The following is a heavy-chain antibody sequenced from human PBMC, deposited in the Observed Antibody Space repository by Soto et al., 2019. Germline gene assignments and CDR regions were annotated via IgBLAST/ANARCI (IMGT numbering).Heavy chain of an antibody. CDR3: EKTPAAPGGGY. CDR1: GFTFSSYA. CDR2: ISGSGGST. D-gene: IGHD6-13*01. V-gene: IGHV3-23*01. J-gene: IGHJ4*02. Sequence: EVQLLESGGGVVQPGGSLRLSCAASGFTFSSYAMSWVRQAPGKGLEWVSAISGSGGSTYYADPGKGRFTISRDNTKNTIYLQMNSMRDEDTAVYYYEKTPAAPGGGYWGQGTLVTVSS.